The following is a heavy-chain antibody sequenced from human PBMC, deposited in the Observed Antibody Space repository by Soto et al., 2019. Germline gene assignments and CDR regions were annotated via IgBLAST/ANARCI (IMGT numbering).Heavy chain of an antibody. CDR3: AIDDSGFSGSHYIDYFNY. CDR1: GYTFTSYG. D-gene: IGHD1-26*01. J-gene: IGHJ4*02. Sequence: ASVKVSCKASGYTFTSYGISWVRQAPGQGLEWMGWINAYNGNTYYSQHLQGRVTVTRDTSAGTVYMQLSSLTSEDTAVYYCAIDDSGFSGSHYIDYFNYWGQGALVTVSS. V-gene: IGHV1-18*01. CDR2: INAYNGNT.